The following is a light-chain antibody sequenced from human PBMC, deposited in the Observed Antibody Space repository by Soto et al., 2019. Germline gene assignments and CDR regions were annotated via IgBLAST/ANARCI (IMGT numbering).Light chain of an antibody. CDR2: DGS. CDR3: QQSYGTPPT. V-gene: IGKV1-39*01. J-gene: IGKJ1*01. CDR1: QQFTSY. Sequence: DIQMTQSPPSLSASVGDRVTINCRASQQFTSYVNWYQQKDGKAPKLLISDGSTLQTGVPPRFSGTGSGTDFTLTVNGLQPEDFATSYCQQSYGTPPTFGQGTTVEVK.